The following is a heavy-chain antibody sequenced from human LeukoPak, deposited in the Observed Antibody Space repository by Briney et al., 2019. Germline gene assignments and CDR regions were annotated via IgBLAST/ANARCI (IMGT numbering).Heavy chain of an antibody. CDR2: ISSSSSYI. CDR1: GFTFSSYA. V-gene: IGHV3-21*01. D-gene: IGHD3-22*01. CDR3: AREGSGYYQMFDY. Sequence: GGSLRLSCAASGFTFSSYAMSWVRQAPGKGLEWVSSISSSSSYIYYADSVKGRFTISRDNAKNSLYLQMNSLRAEDTAVYYCAREGSGYYQMFDYWGQGTLVTVSS. J-gene: IGHJ4*02.